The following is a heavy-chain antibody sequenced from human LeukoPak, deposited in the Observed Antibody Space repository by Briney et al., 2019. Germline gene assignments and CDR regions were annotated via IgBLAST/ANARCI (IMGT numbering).Heavy chain of an antibody. CDR3: ARSTYDFWSGYYYMDV. CDR1: GGSFSGYY. CDR2: INHSGST. Sequence: SETLSLTCAVYGGSFSGYYWSWIRQPPGKGLEWIGEINHSGSTNYNPSLKSRVTMSVDTSKNQFSLKLSSVTAADTAVYYCARSTYDFWSGYYYMDVWGKGTTVTVSS. J-gene: IGHJ6*03. V-gene: IGHV4-34*01. D-gene: IGHD3-3*01.